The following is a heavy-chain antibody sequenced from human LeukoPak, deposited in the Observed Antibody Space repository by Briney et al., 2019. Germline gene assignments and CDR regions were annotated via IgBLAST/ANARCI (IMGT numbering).Heavy chain of an antibody. D-gene: IGHD1-26*01. CDR1: VGSISSFY. Sequence: SETLSLTCTVSVGSISSFYWSGIPPPPGQGRHWIGNIYYSGTTNYNPSLRSRVTISIDTSKNQFSLKLSSVTAADTAVYYCARGSGSYRNRFDPWGQGTLVTVS. V-gene: IGHV4-59*01. CDR3: ARGSGSYRNRFDP. CDR2: IYYSGTT. J-gene: IGHJ5*02.